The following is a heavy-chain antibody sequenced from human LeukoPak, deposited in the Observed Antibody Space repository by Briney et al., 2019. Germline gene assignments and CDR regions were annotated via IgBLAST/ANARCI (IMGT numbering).Heavy chain of an antibody. J-gene: IGHJ5*02. V-gene: IGHV4-38-2*01. CDR2: IYHSGST. CDR3: ARGGNWFDP. D-gene: IGHD3-16*01. Sequence: SXTLSLTCAVSGYSISSGYYWGWIRPPPGKGLEWIGNIYHSGSTYYNASLKRRVTISGDKYKNKVYLNMSTVTAADTAVYYCARGGNWFDPWGQGTLVTVSS. CDR1: GYSISSGYY.